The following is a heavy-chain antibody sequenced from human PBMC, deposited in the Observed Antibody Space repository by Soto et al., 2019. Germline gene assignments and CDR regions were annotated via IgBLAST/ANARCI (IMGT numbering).Heavy chain of an antibody. Sequence: SETLSLTCTLSGRSISRGEYYWSWIRQHPGKRIERIGYIYYSGSTYYNTSLKSRVTMSVETSENQFALRLSSVTAADTAVYYCARKDSGYADYMDGWGKGTTVTVSS. CDR3: ARKDSGYADYMDG. CDR1: GRSISRGEYY. J-gene: IGHJ6*03. CDR2: IYYSGST. V-gene: IGHV4-31*03. D-gene: IGHD5-12*01.